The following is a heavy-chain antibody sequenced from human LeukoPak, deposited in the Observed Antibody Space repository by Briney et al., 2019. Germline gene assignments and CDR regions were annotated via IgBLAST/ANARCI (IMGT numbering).Heavy chain of an antibody. CDR2: IIPIFGTA. CDR1: GGTFSSYA. CDR3: ARGDYYGSGSYPYFDY. J-gene: IGHJ4*02. V-gene: IGHV1-69*05. D-gene: IGHD3-10*01. Sequence: ASVKVSCKASGGTFSSYAISWVRQAPGQGLEWMGGIIPIFGTANYAQKFQGRVTITTDESTSTAYMELSSLRSEDTAVHYCARGDYYGSGSYPYFDYWGQGTLVTVSS.